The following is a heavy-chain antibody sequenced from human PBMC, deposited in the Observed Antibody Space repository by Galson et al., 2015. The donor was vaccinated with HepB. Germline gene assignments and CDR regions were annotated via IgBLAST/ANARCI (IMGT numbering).Heavy chain of an antibody. Sequence: SLRLSCAASGFTFSSYGVSWVRQAPGKGLEWVSAISGSGGSTYYADSVKGRFTISRDNSKNTLYLQMNSLRAGDTAVYYCARYTGRMWYDGLWGQGTLVTVSS. J-gene: IGHJ4*02. V-gene: IGHV3-23*01. D-gene: IGHD2-15*01. CDR2: ISGSGGST. CDR3: ARYTGRMWYDGL. CDR1: GFTFSSYG.